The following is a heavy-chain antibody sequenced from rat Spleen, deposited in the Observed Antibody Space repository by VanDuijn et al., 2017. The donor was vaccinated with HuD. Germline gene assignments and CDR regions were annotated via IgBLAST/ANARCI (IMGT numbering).Heavy chain of an antibody. CDR1: GFTFSGNN. CDR3: ARPSYGFPFAY. Sequence: EVQLVESGGGLVQPGRSLKLSCAASGFTFSGNNMAWVRQTPKKGLEWVATINNDGSTTYYRDSVKGRFTISRENAKSTLYLQMDSLRSEDTATYFCARPSYGFPFAYWGQGTLVTVSS. CDR2: INNDGSTT. J-gene: IGHJ3*01. D-gene: IGHD1-3*01. V-gene: IGHV5-7*01.